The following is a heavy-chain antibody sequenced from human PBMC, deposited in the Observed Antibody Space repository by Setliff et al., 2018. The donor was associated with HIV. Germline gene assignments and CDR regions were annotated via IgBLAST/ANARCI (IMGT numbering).Heavy chain of an antibody. D-gene: IGHD3-16*02. V-gene: IGHV4-34*01. CDR2: INDSGST. CDR3: ARRRFYNSLWGSYRDTQRAYFDY. CDR1: GGSFKNYF. J-gene: IGHJ4*01. Sequence: SETLSLTCAVYGGSFKNYFWSWIRQPPGKGLEWIGDINDSGSTNYNPSLEYRVTISVDASKNQFSLKVTNVTETDTAVYSCARRRFYNSLWGSYRDTQRAYFDYWGHGNLVTVSS.